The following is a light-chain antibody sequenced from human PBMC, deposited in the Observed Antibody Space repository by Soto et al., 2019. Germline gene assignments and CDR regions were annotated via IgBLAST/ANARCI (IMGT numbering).Light chain of an antibody. Sequence: QSVLTQPPSVSGAPGQRVTISCTGSSSNIGAGYDVHWYQQLPGTAPKLLIYGNSNRPSGVPDRFSGSKSGTSASLAITGLQAEDEADYYCQSYDSGLPRVVFGGGTKVTVL. CDR1: SSNIGAGYD. CDR2: GNS. CDR3: QSYDSGLPRVV. V-gene: IGLV1-40*01. J-gene: IGLJ2*01.